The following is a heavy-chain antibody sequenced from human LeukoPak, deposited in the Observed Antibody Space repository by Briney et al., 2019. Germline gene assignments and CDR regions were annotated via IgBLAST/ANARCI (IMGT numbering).Heavy chain of an antibody. V-gene: IGHV1-8*02. CDR1: GYTFTSYG. CDR2: MNPNSGNT. J-gene: IGHJ6*02. D-gene: IGHD5-12*01. Sequence: GASVKVSCKASGYTFTSYGISWVRQATGQGLEWMGWMNPNSGNTGYAQKFQVRVTMTRNTSISTAYMELSSLRSEDTAVYYCASSLSQSGYDYYYYGMDVWGQGTTVTVSS. CDR3: ASSLSQSGYDYYYYGMDV.